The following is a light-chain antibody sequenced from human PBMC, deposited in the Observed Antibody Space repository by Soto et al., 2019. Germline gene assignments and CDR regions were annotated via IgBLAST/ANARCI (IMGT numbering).Light chain of an antibody. J-gene: IGLJ2*01. CDR2: EVT. CDR3: SSFAGGGNPVL. CDR1: SSDVGGYNY. V-gene: IGLV2-8*01. Sequence: QSVLTQPPSASGSLGQSVTISCTGTSSDVGGYNYVSWHQQHPGKAPKVMIYEVTKRPPGVPDRFSGSKSGNTASLTVSGLQAEDEAYYYCSSFAGGGNPVLLGGGTKLTVL.